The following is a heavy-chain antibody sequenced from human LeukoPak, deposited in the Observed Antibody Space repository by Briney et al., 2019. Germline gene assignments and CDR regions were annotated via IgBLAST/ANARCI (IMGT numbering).Heavy chain of an antibody. J-gene: IGHJ4*02. D-gene: IGHD3-22*01. CDR2: IYYSGST. CDR3: AREDYYDSSGYYY. Sequence: SETLSLTCTVSGGSISSGSYYWGWIRQPPGKGLEWIGSIYYSGSTYYNPSLKSRVTISVDTSKNQFSLKLSSVTAADTAVYYCAREDYYDSSGYYYWGQGTLVTVSS. CDR1: GGSISSGSYY. V-gene: IGHV4-39*07.